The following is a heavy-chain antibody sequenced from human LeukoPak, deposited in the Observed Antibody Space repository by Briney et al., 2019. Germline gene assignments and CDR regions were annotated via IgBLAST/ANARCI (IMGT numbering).Heavy chain of an antibody. CDR2: IYTSGST. J-gene: IGHJ3*02. D-gene: IGHD2-15*01. V-gene: IGHV4-4*07. Sequence: SETLSLTCTVSGGSISSYYWSWIRQPAGKGLEWIGRIYTSGSTNYNPSLKSRATMSVDTSKNQFSLKLSSVTAADTAVYYCARDPSQGRPNEVVLRSAFDIWGQGTMVTVSS. CDR1: GGSISSYY. CDR3: ARDPSQGRPNEVVLRSAFDI.